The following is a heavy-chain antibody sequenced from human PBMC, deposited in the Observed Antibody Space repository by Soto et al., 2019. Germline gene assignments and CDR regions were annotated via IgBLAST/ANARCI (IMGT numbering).Heavy chain of an antibody. J-gene: IGHJ5*02. V-gene: IGHV1-18*04. D-gene: IGHD3-22*01. Sequence: EASVKVSCKASGYTFTSYGISWVRQAPGQGLEWMGWISAYNGNTNYAQKLQGRVTMTTDTSTSTAYMELRSLRSDDTAVYYCARDNHHYHASSGARDNWFDTWGQGTLVTVSS. CDR1: GYTFTSYG. CDR2: ISAYNGNT. CDR3: ARDNHHYHASSGARDNWFDT.